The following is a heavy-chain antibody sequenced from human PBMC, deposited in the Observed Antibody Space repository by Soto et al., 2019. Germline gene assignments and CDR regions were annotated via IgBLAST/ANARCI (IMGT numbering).Heavy chain of an antibody. D-gene: IGHD5-12*01. CDR3: ARGTRGYSGYEPFDY. J-gene: IGHJ4*02. V-gene: IGHV1-69*02. CDR1: GGTFSSYT. Sequence: GASVKVSCKASGGTFSSYTISWVRQAPGQGLEWMGRIIPILGIANYAQKFQGRVTITADKSTSTAYMELSSLRSEDTAVYYCARGTRGYSGYEPFDYWGQGTLVTVSS. CDR2: IIPILGIA.